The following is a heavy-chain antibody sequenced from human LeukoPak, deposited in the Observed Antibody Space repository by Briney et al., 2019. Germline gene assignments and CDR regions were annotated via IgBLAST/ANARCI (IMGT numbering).Heavy chain of an antibody. D-gene: IGHD3-10*01. V-gene: IGHV1-2*02. J-gene: IGHJ4*02. CDR3: ARDHGSGSYYADY. CDR1: GYTFTGYY. CDR2: INPNSGGT. Sequence: GASVKVSCKASGYTFTGYYMHWVRQAPGQGLEWMGWINPNSGGTNYAQKFQGRVTMTRDTSISTAYMELSRLRSGDTAVYYCARDHGSGSYYADYWGQGTLVTVSS.